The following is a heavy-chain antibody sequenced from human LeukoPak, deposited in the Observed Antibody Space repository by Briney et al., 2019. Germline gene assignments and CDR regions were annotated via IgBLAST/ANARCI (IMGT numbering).Heavy chain of an antibody. Sequence: AAMKVSCKPSLYSFTSYGISWVRQAPRQGLEWVGWISANSGNTNYAQKLQGRVTMTTDTSTSTAYMELRSLRSDDTAVYFCARDAADTVRGGDYWGQGSLVTVSS. J-gene: IGHJ4*02. V-gene: IGHV1-18*01. CDR1: LYSFTSYG. CDR2: ISANSGNT. CDR3: ARDAADTVRGGDY. D-gene: IGHD5-18*01.